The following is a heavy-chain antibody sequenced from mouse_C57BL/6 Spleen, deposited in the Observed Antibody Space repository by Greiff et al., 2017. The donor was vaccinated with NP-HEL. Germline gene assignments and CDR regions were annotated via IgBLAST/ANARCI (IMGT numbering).Heavy chain of an antibody. V-gene: IGHV1-59*01. CDR1: GYTFTSYW. CDR3: ARSLHYYGSSYVAY. D-gene: IGHD1-1*01. J-gene: IGHJ3*01. CDR2: IDPSDSYT. Sequence: VQLQQPGAELVRPGTSVKLSCKASGYTFTSYWMHWVKQRPGQGLEWIGVIDPSDSYTNYNQKFKGKATLTVDTSSSTAYMQLSSLTSEDSAVYYCARSLHYYGSSYVAYWGQGTLVTVSA.